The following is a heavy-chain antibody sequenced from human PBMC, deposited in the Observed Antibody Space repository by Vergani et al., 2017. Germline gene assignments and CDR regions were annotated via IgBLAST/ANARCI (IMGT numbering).Heavy chain of an antibody. CDR1: GYTFSNYY. Sequence: QVQVVQSGAEVKKSGASVKVSCKTSGYTFSNYYMHWVRQAPGQGLEWMGIINPSGGHTNYAQKFQGRFTMTRDTSTSPVYMELSSLRSEDTAIYYCARGYYGILTAYRYWGQGTLVTVAA. J-gene: IGHJ4*02. D-gene: IGHD3-9*01. CDR2: INPSGGHT. V-gene: IGHV1-46*03. CDR3: ARGYYGILTAYRY.